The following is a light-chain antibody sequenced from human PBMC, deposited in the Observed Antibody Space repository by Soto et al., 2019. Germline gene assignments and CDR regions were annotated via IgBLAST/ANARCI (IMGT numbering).Light chain of an antibody. CDR2: GAS. CDR1: QSVSSSY. CDR3: QQYGSSGT. Sequence: EIVLTQSPATLSLSPVERATLSCRASQSVSSSYLAWYQQKPGRAPRLLIYGASNRATGIPDRFSGSGSGTDFTLTISRLEPEDFAVYYCQQYGSSGTFGQGTKVDIK. J-gene: IGKJ1*01. V-gene: IGKV3-20*01.